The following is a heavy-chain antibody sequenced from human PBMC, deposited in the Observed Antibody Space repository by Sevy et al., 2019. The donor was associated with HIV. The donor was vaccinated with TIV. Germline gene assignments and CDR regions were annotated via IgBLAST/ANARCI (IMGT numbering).Heavy chain of an antibody. CDR2: IIAVFGTT. CDR1: GGIFRSNA. CDR3: VRDKYYYVSGSFDY. V-gene: IGHV1-69*13. D-gene: IGHD3-10*01. Sequence: ASVKVSCKASGGIFRSNAISWVRQAPGQGLEWMGGIIAVFGTTNYAQKFQGRVTVSADESRSTAYMELSSLRSEDTAVYYCVRDKYYYVSGSFDYWGQGTQVTVS. J-gene: IGHJ4*01.